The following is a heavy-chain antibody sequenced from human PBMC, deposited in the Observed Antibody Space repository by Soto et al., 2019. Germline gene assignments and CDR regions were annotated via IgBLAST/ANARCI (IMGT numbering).Heavy chain of an antibody. Sequence: GGSLRLSCAASGFTFSNYYMTWVRQAPGKGLEWVANIKQDGGEKYYVDSVQGRFTISRDNSKNTLYLQMNSLRAEDTAVYYCARDCSDSSRWCVDYWGQGTLVTVSS. CDR1: GFTFSNYY. CDR3: ARDCSDSSRWCVDY. D-gene: IGHD6-13*01. J-gene: IGHJ4*02. CDR2: IKQDGGEK. V-gene: IGHV3-7*01.